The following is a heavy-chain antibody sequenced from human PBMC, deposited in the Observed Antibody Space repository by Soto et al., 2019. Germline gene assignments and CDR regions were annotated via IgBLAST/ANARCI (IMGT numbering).Heavy chain of an antibody. CDR2: IYYSGST. V-gene: IGHV4-39*01. J-gene: IGHJ4*02. D-gene: IGHD3-3*01. CDR3: ATRRSGGVDY. CDR1: GGSISSSSYY. Sequence: QLQLQGSGPGLVKPSETLSLTCTVSGGSISSSSYYWGWIRQPPGKGLEWIGSIYYSGSTYYNPSLKSRVTISVDTSKNQFSLKLSSVTAADTAVYYCATRRSGGVDYWGQGTLVTVSS.